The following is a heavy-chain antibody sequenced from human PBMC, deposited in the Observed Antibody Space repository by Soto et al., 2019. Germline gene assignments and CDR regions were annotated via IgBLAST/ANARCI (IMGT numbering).Heavy chain of an antibody. J-gene: IGHJ6*02. Sequence: PXASMRLSCAASGFTFSSYGMHWVRQAPGKGLEWVAVIWYDGSNKYYADSVKGRFTISRDNSENTLYLQMNSLRAEDTAVYYCARDIRSSYYYGMDVWGQGTTVTVSS. CDR1: GFTFSSYG. CDR3: ARDIRSSYYYGMDV. D-gene: IGHD6-6*01. CDR2: IWYDGSNK. V-gene: IGHV3-33*01.